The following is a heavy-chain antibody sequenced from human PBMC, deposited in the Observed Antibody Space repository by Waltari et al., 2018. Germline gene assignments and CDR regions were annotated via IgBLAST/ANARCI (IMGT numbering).Heavy chain of an antibody. CDR3: ARSSSGWYRYYYYYGMDV. V-gene: IGHV1-69*05. CDR1: GGTFSSYA. D-gene: IGHD6-19*01. J-gene: IGHJ6*02. Sequence: QVQLVQSGAEVKKPGSSVKVSCKASGGTFSSYAISWVRQAPGQGIEWMGGIIPIFGTANYAQKVQGRVTITTDESTSTAYMELSSLRSEDTAVYYCARSSSGWYRYYYYYGMDVWGQGTTVTVSS. CDR2: IIPIFGTA.